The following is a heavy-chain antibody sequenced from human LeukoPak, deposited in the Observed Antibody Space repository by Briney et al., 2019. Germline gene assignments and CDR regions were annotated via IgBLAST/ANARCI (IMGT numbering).Heavy chain of an antibody. J-gene: IGHJ6*03. CDR3: ATNQPYDSSGYRYYYYYMYV. V-gene: IGHV3-23*01. Sequence: GGSLRLSCAASGFTFSSYAMSWVRHAPGKGLEWVSGISGSGGSTYYADSVKRRFTISRDNSKITLYLQMNSLRADDTAVYYCATNQPYDSSGYRYYYYYMYVWAKGTTVTVSS. CDR2: ISGSGGST. D-gene: IGHD3-22*01. CDR1: GFTFSSYA.